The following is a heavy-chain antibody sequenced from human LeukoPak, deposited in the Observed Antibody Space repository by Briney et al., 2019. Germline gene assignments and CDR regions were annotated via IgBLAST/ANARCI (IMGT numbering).Heavy chain of an antibody. Sequence: GGSLRLSCAASGFTFSNAWMSWVRQAPGKGLEWVGRIKSKTDGGTTDYAAPVKGRFTISRDDSKNTLYLQMNSLKTEDTAVYHCTKREWDLRGQFYYYYMDVWGKGTTVTVSS. J-gene: IGHJ6*03. CDR3: TKREWDLRGQFYYYYMDV. CDR1: GFTFSNAW. V-gene: IGHV3-15*01. D-gene: IGHD1-26*01. CDR2: IKSKTDGGTT.